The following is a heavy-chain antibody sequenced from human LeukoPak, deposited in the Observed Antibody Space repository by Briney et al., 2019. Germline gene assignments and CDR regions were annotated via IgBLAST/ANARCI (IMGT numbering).Heavy chain of an antibody. CDR3: AKYRTGTYEGDRPPYDY. D-gene: IGHD3/OR15-3a*01. J-gene: IGHJ4*02. CDR1: GFTFSSYA. V-gene: IGHV3-23*01. CDR2: ISGSGGNT. Sequence: GGSLRLSCEASGFTFSSYATSWVRQAPGKGLEWVSAISGSGGNTYNADSVKGRFAISRDNSKSTLWLQLNSLTVEGTAVYYCAKYRTGTYEGDRPPYDYWGQGTLVTVSS.